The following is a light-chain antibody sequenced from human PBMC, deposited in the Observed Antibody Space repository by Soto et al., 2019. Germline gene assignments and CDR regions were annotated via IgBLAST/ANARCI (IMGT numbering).Light chain of an antibody. CDR1: QGIGVY. CDR2: AAS. Sequence: DIQMTQSPSSLSASLLDRVTITCRASQGIGVYLAWFQQKPGKVPKLLIYAASALQSGVPSRFSCSGSGTDFTLTISSLQPEDFATYYCQKYNSAPLTFGGGTKVEIK. J-gene: IGKJ4*01. CDR3: QKYNSAPLT. V-gene: IGKV1-27*01.